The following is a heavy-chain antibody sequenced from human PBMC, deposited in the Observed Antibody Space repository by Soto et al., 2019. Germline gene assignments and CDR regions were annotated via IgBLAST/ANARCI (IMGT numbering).Heavy chain of an antibody. CDR1: GFTFSSYA. V-gene: IGHV3-23*01. CDR3: TKDVTGDIGADF. Sequence: PGGSLRLSCAASGFTFSSYAMSWVRQAPGKGLEWVSAISGSGGSTYYADSVKGRFTTSRDDSKNTLYLQMNSLRAEDTATYYCTKDVTGDIGADFWGQGTPVTVSS. J-gene: IGHJ4*02. CDR2: ISGSGGST. D-gene: IGHD2-21*02.